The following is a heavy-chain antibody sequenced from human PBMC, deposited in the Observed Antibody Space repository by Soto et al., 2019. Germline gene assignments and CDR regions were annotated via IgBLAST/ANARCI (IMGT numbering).Heavy chain of an antibody. CDR1: GGTFSSYA. J-gene: IGHJ3*02. CDR2: IIPIFDTA. V-gene: IGHV1-69*13. D-gene: IGHD2-21*02. Sequence: SVKVSCKASGGTFSSYAISWVRQAPGQGLEWMGGIIPIFDTANYAQKFQGRVTITADESTSTAYMELSSLRSEDTAVYYCAGGAYCGGDCYPGAFDIWGQGTMVTVSS. CDR3: AGGAYCGGDCYPGAFDI.